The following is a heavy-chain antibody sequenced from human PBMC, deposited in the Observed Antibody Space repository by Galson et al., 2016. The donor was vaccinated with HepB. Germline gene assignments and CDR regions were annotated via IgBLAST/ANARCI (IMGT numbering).Heavy chain of an antibody. CDR1: GFTSSSSA. Sequence: SLRLSCAASGFTSSSSAMTWVRQAPGKGLDWVSTISGSGDETNYADSVKGRFTFSRDNSKNTLYLQMTSLRAEDTAVYYCASGIAVTTSNSFWYFDLWGRGTLVTVSS. CDR3: ASGIAVTTSNSFWYFDL. CDR2: ISGSGDET. V-gene: IGHV3-23*01. D-gene: IGHD3-10*01. J-gene: IGHJ2*01.